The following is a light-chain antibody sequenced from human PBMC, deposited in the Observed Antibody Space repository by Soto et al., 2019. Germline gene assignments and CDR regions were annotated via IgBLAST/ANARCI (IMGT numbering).Light chain of an antibody. CDR2: GAS. CDR1: QSISSSY. Sequence: EIVLTQSPGTLSLSPGERATLSCWASQSISSSYLAWYQQKPGQAPRLLIYGASRRATGIPDRFSGSGSGTDFTLTISRLEPEDFAVYYCQQYGDSPDTFGQGTKLEI. V-gene: IGKV3-20*01. CDR3: QQYGDSPDT. J-gene: IGKJ2*01.